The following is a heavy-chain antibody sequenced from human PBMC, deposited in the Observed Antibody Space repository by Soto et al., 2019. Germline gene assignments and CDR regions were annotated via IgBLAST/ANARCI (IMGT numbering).Heavy chain of an antibody. J-gene: IGHJ4*02. CDR2: ITSSSYI. CDR1: GFTFSIYG. CDR3: ARDDCTSPSCYNPFDY. Sequence: GGSLRLSCVASGFTFSIYGMNWVRDAPGKGLEWVSSITSSSYIYYADSVKGRFTISRDNAKNSLYLQMNSLRAEDTAVYYCARDDCTSPSCYNPFDYWGQGTLVTVSS. D-gene: IGHD2-2*02. V-gene: IGHV3-21*01.